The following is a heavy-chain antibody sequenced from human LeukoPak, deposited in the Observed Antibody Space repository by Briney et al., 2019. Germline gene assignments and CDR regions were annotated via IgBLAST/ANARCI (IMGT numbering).Heavy chain of an antibody. D-gene: IGHD6-13*01. CDR1: GGTFSSYA. CDR2: IIPIFGTA. V-gene: IGHV1-69*13. CDR3: ARAGQQLVPKYYFDY. J-gene: IGHJ4*02. Sequence: SVKVSCKTYGGTFSSYAIIWVRQAPGQGLEWMGGIIPIFGTANYAQKFQGRVTITADESTSTAYMELSSLRSEDTAVYYCARAGQQLVPKYYFDYWGQGTLVTVFS.